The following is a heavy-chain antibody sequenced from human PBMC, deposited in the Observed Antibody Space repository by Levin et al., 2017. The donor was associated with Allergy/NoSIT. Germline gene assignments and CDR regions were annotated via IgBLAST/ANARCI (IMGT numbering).Heavy chain of an antibody. Sequence: GESLKISCKGSGYSFTSYWIGWVRQMPGKGLEWMGIIYPGDSDTRYSPSFQGQVTISADKSISTAYLQWSSLKASDTAMYYCARRYYDILSRLTGDYYFDYWGQGTLVTVSS. CDR1: GYSFTSYW. V-gene: IGHV5-51*01. J-gene: IGHJ4*02. D-gene: IGHD3-9*01. CDR2: IYPGDSDT. CDR3: ARRYYDILSRLTGDYYFDY.